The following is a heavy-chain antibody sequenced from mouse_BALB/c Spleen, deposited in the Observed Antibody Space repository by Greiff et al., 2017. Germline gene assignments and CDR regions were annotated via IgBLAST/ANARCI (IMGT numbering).Heavy chain of an antibody. J-gene: IGHJ4*01. D-gene: IGHD1-1*02. CDR2: INSNGGST. CDR1: GFTFSSYY. CDR3: ARQGYGYYAMDY. V-gene: IGHV5-6-2*01. Sequence: DVQLVESGGGLVKLGGSLKLSCAASGFTFSSYYMSWVRQTPEKRLELVAAINSNGGSTYYPDTVKGRFTISRDNAKNTLYLQMSSLKSEDTALYYCARQGYGYYAMDYWGQGTSVTVSS.